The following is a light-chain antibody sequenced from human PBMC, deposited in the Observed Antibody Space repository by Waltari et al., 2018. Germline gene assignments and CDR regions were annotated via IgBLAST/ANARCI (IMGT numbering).Light chain of an antibody. Sequence: SYELTQPPSVSVSPGQTARIICSGDVLPRKYAYWYQQKSGQAPGAVLYEDSKRPSGIPERFCGSSSGTVATLTISGAQVEDEGVYYCYSTDSSGNHRGVFGGGTTLTVL. CDR1: VLPRKY. CDR2: EDS. V-gene: IGLV3-10*01. CDR3: YSTDSSGNHRGV. J-gene: IGLJ3*02.